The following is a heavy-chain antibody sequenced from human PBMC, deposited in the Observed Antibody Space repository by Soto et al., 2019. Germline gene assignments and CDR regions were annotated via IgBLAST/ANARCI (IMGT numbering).Heavy chain of an antibody. CDR1: RRTVSSSSAA. CDR2: TYYRSKWYN. J-gene: IGHJ6*02. D-gene: IGHD6-19*01. Sequence: SHTLSLTCAISRRTVSSSSAACNPTSQXPSRGLEWLGRTYYRSKWYNDYAVSVKSRITINPATSKNQFSLQLNSVTPEDTAVYYCAIDLLVAGLCDHCYLMDCWSRGTTV. V-gene: IGHV6-1*01. CDR3: AIDLLVAGLCDHCYLMDC.